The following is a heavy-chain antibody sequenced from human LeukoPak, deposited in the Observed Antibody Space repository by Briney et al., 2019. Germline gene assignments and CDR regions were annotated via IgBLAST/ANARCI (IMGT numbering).Heavy chain of an antibody. D-gene: IGHD3-10*01. V-gene: IGHV3-48*03. Sequence: GGSLRLSCAASGFTFSSYEMNWVRQAPGRGLGGFSTFRGSGSTIYYADSVKGRFTISRDNAKNSLYLQMNSLRAEDTAVYYCARGDGPGWFGELSGWFDPWGQGTLVTVSS. CDR1: GFTFSSYE. CDR3: ARGDGPGWFGELSGWFDP. CDR2: FRGSGSTI. J-gene: IGHJ5*02.